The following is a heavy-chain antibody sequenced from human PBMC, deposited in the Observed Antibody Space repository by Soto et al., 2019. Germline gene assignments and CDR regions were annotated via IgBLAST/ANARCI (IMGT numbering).Heavy chain of an antibody. V-gene: IGHV3-11*06. CDR3: ARDHYYYDSSGYPPY. CDR1: GFTFSDYY. CDR2: ISSSSSYT. Sequence: SLRLSCAASGFTFSDYYMSWIRQAPGKGLEWVSYISSSSSYTNYADSVKGRFTISRDNAKNSLYLQMNRLRAEDTAVYYCARDHYYYDSSGYPPYWGQGTFVTGSS. D-gene: IGHD3-22*01. J-gene: IGHJ4*02.